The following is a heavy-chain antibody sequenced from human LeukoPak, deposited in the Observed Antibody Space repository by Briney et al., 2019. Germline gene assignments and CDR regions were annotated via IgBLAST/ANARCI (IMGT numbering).Heavy chain of an antibody. Sequence: ASVKVSCKASGYIFNSYGISWVRQAPGQGLEWMGWINPNSGGTNYAQKFQGWVTMTRDTSISTAYMELSRLRSDDTAVYYCAREDGYGLDYWGQGTLVTVSS. J-gene: IGHJ4*02. D-gene: IGHD5-18*01. CDR3: AREDGYGLDY. CDR1: GYIFNSYG. V-gene: IGHV1-2*04. CDR2: INPNSGGT.